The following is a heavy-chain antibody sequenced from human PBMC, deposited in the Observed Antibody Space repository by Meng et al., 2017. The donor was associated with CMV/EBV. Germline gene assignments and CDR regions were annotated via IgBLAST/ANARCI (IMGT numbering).Heavy chain of an antibody. CDR1: VGTFSSYA. V-gene: IGHV1-69*05. CDR2: IIPIFGTA. D-gene: IGHD2-2*01. J-gene: IGHJ4*02. CDR3: ARETRYCSSTSCLYGVDY. Sequence: KVSCKASVGTFSSYAISWVRQAPGQGLEWMGGIIPIFGTANYAQKFQGRVTITTDESTSTAYMELSSLRSEDTAVYYCARETRYCSSTSCLYGVDYWGQGTLVTSPQ.